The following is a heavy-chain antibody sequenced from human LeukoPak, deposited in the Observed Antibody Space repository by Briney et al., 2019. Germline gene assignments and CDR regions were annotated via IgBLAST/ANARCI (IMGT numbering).Heavy chain of an antibody. V-gene: IGHV3-23*01. Sequence: GGSLRLSCAASGFTFSTYGMNWVRQAPGKGLEWVSAVSGSGSTTYYARSVKGRFTVSRDNSKNTLYLQMNSLRAEDTAVYYCAKMAAVADAFDIWGQGTMVTVSS. D-gene: IGHD6-13*01. J-gene: IGHJ3*02. CDR3: AKMAAVADAFDI. CDR1: GFTFSTYG. CDR2: VSGSGSTT.